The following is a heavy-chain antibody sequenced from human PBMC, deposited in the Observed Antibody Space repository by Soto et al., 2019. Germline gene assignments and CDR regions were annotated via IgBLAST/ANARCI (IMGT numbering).Heavy chain of an antibody. CDR3: ASHSSGWAHFDY. Sequence: GGSLRLSCAASGFTVSSNYMSWVRQAPGKGLEWVSVIYSGGSTYYADSVKGRFTISRDNSKNTLYLQMNSLRAEDTAVYYCASHSSGWAHFDYWGQGTLVTVSS. CDR2: IYSGGST. D-gene: IGHD6-19*01. V-gene: IGHV3-53*01. J-gene: IGHJ4*02. CDR1: GFTVSSNY.